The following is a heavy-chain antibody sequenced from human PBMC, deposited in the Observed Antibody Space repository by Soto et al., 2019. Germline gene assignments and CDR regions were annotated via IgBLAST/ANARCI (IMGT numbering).Heavy chain of an antibody. V-gene: IGHV4-39*01. D-gene: IGHD6-6*01. CDR1: GDSISSSTYY. CDR3: ARPYFSSSSMFDY. Sequence: SETLSLTCTVSGDSISSSTYYWGWIRQPPGKGLEWIGCIYHTGTTYYNPSLKSCVTISVDTSKNQFSLKLSSVTAADTAVYYCARPYFSSSSMFDYWGQGTLVTVSS. J-gene: IGHJ4*02. CDR2: IYHTGTT.